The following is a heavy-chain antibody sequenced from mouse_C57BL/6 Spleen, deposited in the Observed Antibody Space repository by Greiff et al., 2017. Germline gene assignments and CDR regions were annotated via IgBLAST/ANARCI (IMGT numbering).Heavy chain of an antibody. CDR1: GYSITSGYY. CDR3: ARGIDWDAFAY. D-gene: IGHD4-1*01. J-gene: IGHJ3*01. Sequence: EVKLVESGPGLVKPSQSLSLTCSVTGYSITSGYYWNWIRQFPGNKLEWMGYISYDGSNNYNPSLKNRISITRDTSKNQFFLKLNSVTTEDTATYYCARGIDWDAFAYWGQGTLVTVSA. V-gene: IGHV3-6*01. CDR2: ISYDGSN.